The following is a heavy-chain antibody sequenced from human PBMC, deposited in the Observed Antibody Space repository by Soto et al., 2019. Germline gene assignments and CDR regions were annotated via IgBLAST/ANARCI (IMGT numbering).Heavy chain of an antibody. CDR1: GFTVSSNY. CDR2: IYSGGST. D-gene: IGHD5-12*01. J-gene: IGHJ4*02. CDR3: ARDGLRGW. V-gene: IGHV3-66*01. Sequence: EVQLVESGGGLFQPGGSLRLSWSASGFTVSSNYMSLFRQATGKGLEWVSVIYSGGSTYYAESVKGRFTISRDNSKNTLYLQMNSLRAEEPAVYYCARDGLRGWWGQGTLVTFSS.